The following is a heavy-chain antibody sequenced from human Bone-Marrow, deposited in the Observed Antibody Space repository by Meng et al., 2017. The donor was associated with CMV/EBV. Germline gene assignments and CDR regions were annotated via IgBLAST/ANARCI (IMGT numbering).Heavy chain of an antibody. J-gene: IGHJ4*02. CDR2: IYNTGRD. CDR3: AREIREGAIDY. Sequence: SETLSLTCTVYGASVSSDDYHWSWIRQPPGKELEWIGQIYNTGRDTFNPSLQSRVTISADTSKNQFSLKLTSVTTADTAVYYCAREIREGAIDYWGQGTLVTVPS. V-gene: IGHV4-61*08. D-gene: IGHD1-26*01. CDR1: GASVSSDDYH.